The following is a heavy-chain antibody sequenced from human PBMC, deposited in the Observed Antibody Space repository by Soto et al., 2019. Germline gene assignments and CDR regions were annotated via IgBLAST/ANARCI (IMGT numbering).Heavy chain of an antibody. CDR2: ISDYNGNT. CDR1: GYTFTSYG. J-gene: IGHJ3*02. D-gene: IGHD3-16*02. Sequence: QVQLVQSGAEVKKPGASVKVSCKASGYTFTSYGISWVRQAPGQGLEWMGWISDYNGNTNYAPKLQGRVTMTTDAPTSTAYMELRSLRSDDTAVYYCVWGSYRDAFDIWGQRTMVTFSA. CDR3: VWGSYRDAFDI. V-gene: IGHV1-18*01.